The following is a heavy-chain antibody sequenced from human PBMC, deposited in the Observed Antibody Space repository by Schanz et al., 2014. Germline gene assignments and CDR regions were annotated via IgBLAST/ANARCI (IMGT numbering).Heavy chain of an antibody. CDR3: VRVSCADPRLYRGMDRDIDY. Sequence: EEQLVESGGGLVQPGGSLRLSCAASGFSFSTYWMSWVRQAPGKGLVWVSGISGSGASTYYADSVKGRLTISRDDAKKAMYLQMNNLRAEDTAVYYCVRVSCADPRLYRGMDRDIDYWGQGTLGTVSS. CDR1: GFSFSTYW. J-gene: IGHJ4*02. CDR2: ISGSGAST. V-gene: IGHV3-23*04. D-gene: IGHD5-18*01.